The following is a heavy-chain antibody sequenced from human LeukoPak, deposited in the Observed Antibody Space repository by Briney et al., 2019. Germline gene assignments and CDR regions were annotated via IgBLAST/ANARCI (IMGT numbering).Heavy chain of an antibody. D-gene: IGHD3-3*02. CDR2: ISSSGSTI. CDR1: GFTFSDYY. J-gene: IGHJ6*03. CDR3: ARDLAQYYYYYYYMDV. V-gene: IGHV3-11*01. Sequence: GGSLRLSCAASGFTFSDYYMSWIRQAPGKGLEWVSYISSSGSTIYYADSVKGRSTISRDNAKNSLYLQMNSLRAEDTAVYYCARDLAQYYYYYYYMDVWGKGTTVTVSS.